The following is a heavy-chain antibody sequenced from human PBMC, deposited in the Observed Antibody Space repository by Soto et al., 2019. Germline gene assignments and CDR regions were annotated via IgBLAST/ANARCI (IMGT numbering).Heavy chain of an antibody. CDR3: ARGRRSLALRPNRFGYYYMDV. CDR2: INHSGST. Sequence: QVQLQQWGAGLLKPSETLSLTCAVYGGSFSGYYWSWIRQPPGKGLEWIGEINHSGSTNYNPSLKSRVTISVDTSKNQFSLKLSSVTAADTAVYYCARGRRSLALRPNRFGYYYMDVWGKGTTVTVSS. CDR1: GGSFSGYY. D-gene: IGHD1-26*01. V-gene: IGHV4-34*01. J-gene: IGHJ6*03.